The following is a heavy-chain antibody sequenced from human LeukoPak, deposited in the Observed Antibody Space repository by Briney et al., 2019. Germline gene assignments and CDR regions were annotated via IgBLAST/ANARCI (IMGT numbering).Heavy chain of an antibody. Sequence: ASVKVSCKASGYTFAGYYMHWVRQAPGQGLEWMGRINPNSGGTSYAQKFQGRLTMTRDTSITTAYMELSRLRSDDTAVYYCAREGGWYELDYWGQGTLVTVSS. CDR3: AREGGWYELDY. CDR2: INPNSGGT. J-gene: IGHJ4*02. CDR1: GYTFAGYY. D-gene: IGHD6-19*01. V-gene: IGHV1-2*06.